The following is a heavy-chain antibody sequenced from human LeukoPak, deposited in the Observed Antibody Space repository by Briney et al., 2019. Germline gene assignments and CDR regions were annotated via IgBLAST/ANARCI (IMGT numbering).Heavy chain of an antibody. Sequence: PSETLSLTCAVYGASLSAHYWSWIRQSPGKGLEWIAEINHRGDTNYNPSVKSRVSISVDTSKNQFSLKVTSLTAADTAVYYCARDPTISETGSFDYWGQGTLVTVSS. CDR3: ARDPTISETGSFDY. J-gene: IGHJ4*03. CDR1: GASLSAHY. V-gene: IGHV4-34*01. CDR2: INHRGDT. D-gene: IGHD1-1*01.